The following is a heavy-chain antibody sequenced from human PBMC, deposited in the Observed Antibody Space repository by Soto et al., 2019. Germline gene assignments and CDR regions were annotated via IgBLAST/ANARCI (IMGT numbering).Heavy chain of an antibody. Sequence: PGGSLRLSCAASGFPFSSYAMTWVRQTPGQGLQWVSSISGSGGRTYYADSVKGRFTISRDNSKNTLYLQMNSLRAEDTAVYYCAKDRSSTSCYAFDYWGQGTLVTVSS. CDR2: ISGSGGRT. CDR3: AKDRSSTSCYAFDY. CDR1: GFPFSSYA. V-gene: IGHV3-23*01. J-gene: IGHJ4*02. D-gene: IGHD2-2*01.